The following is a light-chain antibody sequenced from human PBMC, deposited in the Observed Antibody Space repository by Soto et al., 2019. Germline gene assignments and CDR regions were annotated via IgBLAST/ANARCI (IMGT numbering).Light chain of an antibody. CDR1: QDSGYY. V-gene: IGKV1-17*02. Sequence: DIQMTQSPSSLSASVGDRVTITCRASQDSGYYLGWYQQKPGKAPKRLIYAASNLKSGVPSRFSGSGSGTEFTLTISNLQPDDVAIYYCQQYNDYSWTFGQGTKVDIK. CDR3: QQYNDYSWT. CDR2: AAS. J-gene: IGKJ1*01.